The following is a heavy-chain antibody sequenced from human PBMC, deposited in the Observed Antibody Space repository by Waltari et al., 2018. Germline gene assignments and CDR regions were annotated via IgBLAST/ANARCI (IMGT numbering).Heavy chain of an antibody. V-gene: IGHV1-69*01. J-gene: IGHJ6*02. Sequence: QVQLVQSGAEVKKPGSSVKVSCKASGGTFSSYAISWVRQAPGQGLEWMGGTIPICGTANYAQKCQGRVTITADESTSTAYMELSSLRSEDTAVYYCAGGYLRTYGMDVWGQGTTVTVSS. CDR3: AGGYLRTYGMDV. CDR1: GGTFSSYA. D-gene: IGHD3-10*01. CDR2: TIPICGTA.